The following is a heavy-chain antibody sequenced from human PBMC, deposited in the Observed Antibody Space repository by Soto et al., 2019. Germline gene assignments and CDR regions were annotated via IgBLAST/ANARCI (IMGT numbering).Heavy chain of an antibody. CDR2: ISPAGTNQ. CDR3: ARENSRISPRLFQH. CDR1: GFIFSYYA. D-gene: IGHD6-6*01. J-gene: IGHJ1*01. Sequence: GGALRLSCVASGFIFSYYAMHWARQSPGKGLEWVALISPAGTNQYYADSAKGRFTISRDNSKNTLYLQMNSLRPEDTGLYYCARENSRISPRLFQHWGHGTLVTVSS. V-gene: IGHV3-30-3*01.